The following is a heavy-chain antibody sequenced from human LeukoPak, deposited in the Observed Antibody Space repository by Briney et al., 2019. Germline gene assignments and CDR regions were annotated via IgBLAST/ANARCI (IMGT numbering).Heavy chain of an antibody. Sequence: GGSLRLSCAASGFTFDDYAMHWVRQAPGKGLEWVSGISWNSGSIGYADSVKGRFTISRDNAKNSLYLQMNSLRAGDTAVYYCARGYYYGSGSPLDYWGQGTLVTVSS. CDR1: GFTFDDYA. CDR2: ISWNSGSI. D-gene: IGHD3-10*01. J-gene: IGHJ4*02. V-gene: IGHV3-9*01. CDR3: ARGYYYGSGSPLDY.